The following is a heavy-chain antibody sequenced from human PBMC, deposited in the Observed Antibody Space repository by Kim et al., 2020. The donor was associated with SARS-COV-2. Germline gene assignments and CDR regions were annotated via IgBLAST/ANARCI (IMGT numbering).Heavy chain of an antibody. Sequence: SETLSLTCTVSGGSISSSSYYWGWIRQPPGKGLEWIGSIYYSGSTYYNPSLKSRVTISVDTSKNQFSLKLSSVTAADTAVYYCASWESSWYPVDYWGQGTLVTVSS. D-gene: IGHD6-13*01. J-gene: IGHJ4*02. CDR1: GGSISSSSYY. V-gene: IGHV4-39*01. CDR3: ASWESSWYPVDY. CDR2: IYYSGST.